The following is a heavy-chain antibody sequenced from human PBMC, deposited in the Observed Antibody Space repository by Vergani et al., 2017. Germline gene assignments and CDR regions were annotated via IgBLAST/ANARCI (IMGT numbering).Heavy chain of an antibody. CDR3: ARESLITMVRGVFDY. V-gene: IGHV4-39*07. J-gene: IGHJ4*02. Sequence: QLQLQESGPGLVKPSETLSLTCTVSGGSISSSSYYWGWIRQPPGKGLEWIESIYYSGSTYYNPSLKSRVTISVDTSKNQFSLKLSSVTAADTAVYYCARESLITMVRGVFDYWGQGTLVTVSS. D-gene: IGHD3-10*01. CDR2: IYYSGST. CDR1: GGSISSSSYY.